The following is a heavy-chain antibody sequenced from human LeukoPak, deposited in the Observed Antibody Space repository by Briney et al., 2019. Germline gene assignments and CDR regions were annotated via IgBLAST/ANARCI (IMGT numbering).Heavy chain of an antibody. Sequence: GGSLRLSCAASGFTFSSYAMSWVRQAPGKGLEWVSAISGSGGSTYYADSVKGRFTISRDNSKNTLYLQMNSLRAEDTAVYYCAKEAAEMRYYDSSGYYPVDYWGQGTLVTVSS. CDR2: ISGSGGST. CDR1: GFTFSSYA. J-gene: IGHJ4*02. V-gene: IGHV3-23*01. CDR3: AKEAAEMRYYDSSGYYPVDY. D-gene: IGHD3-22*01.